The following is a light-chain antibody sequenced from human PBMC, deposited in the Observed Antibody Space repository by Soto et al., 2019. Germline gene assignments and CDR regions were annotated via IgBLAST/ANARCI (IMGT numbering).Light chain of an antibody. CDR1: SSNIGSNT. J-gene: IGLJ2*01. CDR3: AAWDDSLNGVV. Sequence: QSVLTQPPSASGTPGQRVTISCSGSSSNIGSNTVNWYQQLPGTAPKLLSYSNNQRPSGVPDRFSGSKSGTSASLAISGLQSEDEAVYYCAAWDDSLNGVVFGGGTKLTVL. V-gene: IGLV1-44*01. CDR2: SNN.